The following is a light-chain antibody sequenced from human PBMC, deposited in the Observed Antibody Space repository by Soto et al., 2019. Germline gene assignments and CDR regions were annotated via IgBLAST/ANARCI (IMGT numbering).Light chain of an antibody. V-gene: IGLV2-14*01. CDR2: DVN. J-gene: IGLJ1*01. CDR3: SSYTSSSTEV. CDR1: SSDVGGYNY. Sequence: QSVLTQPASVPGSPGQSITISCTGTSSDVGGYNYVSWYQQHPGKAPKLVIYDVNNRPSGVSNRFSGSKSGNTASLTISGLQAEDEADYYCSSYTSSSTEVFGTGTKVTVL.